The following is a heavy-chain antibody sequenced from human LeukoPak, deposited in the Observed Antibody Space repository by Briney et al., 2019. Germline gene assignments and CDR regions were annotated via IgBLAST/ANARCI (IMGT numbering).Heavy chain of an antibody. CDR2: INPSGGST. Sequence: ASVKASCKASGYTFTNYYMHWVRQAPGQGLEWMGIINPSGGSTSYAQKFQGRVTMTRNTSISTAYMELSSLRSEDTAVYYCARITRGAITMIVVVAYSYYFDYWGQGTLVTVSS. CDR1: GYTFTNYY. J-gene: IGHJ4*02. CDR3: ARITRGAITMIVVVAYSYYFDY. V-gene: IGHV1-46*01. D-gene: IGHD3-22*01.